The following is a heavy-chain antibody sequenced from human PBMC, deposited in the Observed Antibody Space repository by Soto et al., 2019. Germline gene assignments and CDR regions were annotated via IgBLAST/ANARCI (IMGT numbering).Heavy chain of an antibody. J-gene: IGHJ4*02. D-gene: IGHD4-17*01. V-gene: IGHV4-4*08. CDR1: GGSVSGYH. Sequence: PSETLSLTCNVSGGSVSGYHWSWIRQPPGKGLEWIGYINNNGNTDYNPSLESRVTISVDMSTNQFSLKLSSVTATDSGVYYCARVRGPTGTDSWGQGTLVTVSS. CDR2: INNNGNT. CDR3: ARVRGPTGTDS.